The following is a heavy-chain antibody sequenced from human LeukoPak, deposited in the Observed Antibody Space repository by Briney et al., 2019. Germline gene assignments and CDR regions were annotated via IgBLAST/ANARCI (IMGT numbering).Heavy chain of an antibody. V-gene: IGHV3-7*01. CDR2: IKQDGSEK. CDR1: GFTFSSYA. D-gene: IGHD4-17*01. CDR3: ARRRTTVTTSLDY. Sequence: GGSLRLSCAASGFTFSSYAMHWVRQAPGKGLEWVANIKQDGSEKYYVDSVKARFTISRDNAKNSLYLQMNSLRAEDTAVYYCARRRTTVTTSLDYWGQGTLVTVSS. J-gene: IGHJ4*02.